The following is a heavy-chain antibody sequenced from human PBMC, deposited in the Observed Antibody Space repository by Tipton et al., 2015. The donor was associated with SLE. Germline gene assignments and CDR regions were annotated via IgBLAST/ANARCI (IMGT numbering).Heavy chain of an antibody. V-gene: IGHV4-39*01. CDR2: MYYSGST. Sequence: TLSLTCIVSGGSISSSNYNWGWVRQPPGKGLEWIGSMYYSGSTYYNPSLKSRVTISVDTSKDQFSLKLSSVTAADTAVYYCARNYGSGTYGDYFDYWGQGTLVTVSS. D-gene: IGHD3-10*01. J-gene: IGHJ4*02. CDR3: ARNYGSGTYGDYFDY. CDR1: GGSISSSNYN.